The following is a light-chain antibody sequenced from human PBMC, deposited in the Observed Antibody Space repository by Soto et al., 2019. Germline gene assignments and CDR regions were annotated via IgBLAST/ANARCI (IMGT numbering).Light chain of an antibody. CDR1: QSVSSN. J-gene: IGKJ1*01. Sequence: EIVMTQSPATLSVSPGERATLSCRASQSVSSNLAWYQQKPGQAPRLLIYGASTRATGIPARFSGSGSVTEFTLTISSLQSEDFAVYYCQQYNNWPRTFGQGTKV. CDR2: GAS. CDR3: QQYNNWPRT. V-gene: IGKV3-15*01.